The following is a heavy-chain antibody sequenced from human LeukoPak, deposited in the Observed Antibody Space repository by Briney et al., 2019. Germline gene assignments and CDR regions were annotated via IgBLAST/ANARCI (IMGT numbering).Heavy chain of an antibody. V-gene: IGHV1-2*02. CDR2: VNPNSGGT. D-gene: IGHD3-9*01. CDR3: ARVGVGLLLTGHHPFDY. Sequence: RASVKVFCKASGYTFTGYYMHWGRQAPGQGLEWMGWVNPNSGGTNYAQKFQGRVTMTRDTSISTAYMELSRLRSDDTAVYYCARVGVGLLLTGHHPFDYWGQGTLVTVSS. J-gene: IGHJ4*02. CDR1: GYTFTGYY.